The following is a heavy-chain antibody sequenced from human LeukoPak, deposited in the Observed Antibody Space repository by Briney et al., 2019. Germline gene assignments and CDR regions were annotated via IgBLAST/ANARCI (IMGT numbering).Heavy chain of an antibody. CDR2: ISAYNGNT. CDR3: ARDFGRENAQGYYYYYYYMDV. D-gene: IGHD1-1*01. CDR1: GYTFTSYG. V-gene: IGHV1-18*01. J-gene: IGHJ6*03. Sequence: GASVKVSCKASGYTFTSYGISWVRQAPGQGLEWMGWISAYNGNTNYAQKLQGRVTMTTDTSTSTAYMELRSLRSDDTAVYYCARDFGRENAQGYYYYYYYMDVWGKGTTVTVSS.